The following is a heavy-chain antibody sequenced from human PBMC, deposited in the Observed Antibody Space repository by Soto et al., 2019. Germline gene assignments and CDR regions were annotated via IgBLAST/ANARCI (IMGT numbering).Heavy chain of an antibody. V-gene: IGHV3-30-3*01. CDR2: ISYDGGNK. D-gene: IGHD2-15*01. Sequence: QVQLVESGGGVVQPGRSLRLSCAASGFTFSNYAIHWVRQAPGKGLEWVAVISYDGGNKYYADSVKGRFTISRDNSKNTLYLYMNSLRAEDTAVYYCARDHMYTVAYHYFGMDVWGQGTTVTVSS. J-gene: IGHJ6*02. CDR3: ARDHMYTVAYHYFGMDV. CDR1: GFTFSNYA.